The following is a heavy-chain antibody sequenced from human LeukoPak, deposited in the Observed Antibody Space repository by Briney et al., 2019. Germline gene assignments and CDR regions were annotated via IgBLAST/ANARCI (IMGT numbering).Heavy chain of an antibody. CDR3: ARIDRAVAGTIDY. Sequence: SETLSLTCTVSGASISSSYWSWIRQPPGKGLEWIGYIYYSGTTKYNPSLRSRVTISIDTSKNQFSLKVNSVTAADTAVYYCARIDRAVAGTIDYWGQGTLVTVSS. V-gene: IGHV4-59*01. CDR1: GASISSSY. D-gene: IGHD6-19*01. J-gene: IGHJ4*02. CDR2: IYYSGTT.